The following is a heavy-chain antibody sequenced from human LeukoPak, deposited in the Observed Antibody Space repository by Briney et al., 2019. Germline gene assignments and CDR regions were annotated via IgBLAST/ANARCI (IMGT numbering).Heavy chain of an antibody. Sequence: GGSLRLSCAASGFTFSSYAMNWVRQAPGKGLEWVSGISNSGGSTYYADSVKGRFTISRDNSKNTLYLQMNSLRAEDTAVYYCAKDRWGMTTVVNPLFDYWGQGTLVTVSS. CDR1: GFTFSSYA. V-gene: IGHV3-23*01. CDR3: AKDRWGMTTVVNPLFDY. D-gene: IGHD4-23*01. CDR2: ISNSGGST. J-gene: IGHJ4*02.